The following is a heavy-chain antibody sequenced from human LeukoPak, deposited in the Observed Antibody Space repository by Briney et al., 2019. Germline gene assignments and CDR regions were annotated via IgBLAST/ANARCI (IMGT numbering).Heavy chain of an antibody. Sequence: SETLSLTCAVYGGAFSGYYWTWIRQSPGKGLEWIGEINHMGTTTSNPSLKSRVTISVDTSKHQFSLRLTSVTAADTAVYFCARGGNVLVVTQKRKKAYDYWGQGSLVIVSS. D-gene: IGHD3-22*01. J-gene: IGHJ4*02. CDR3: ARGGNVLVVTQKRKKAYDY. CDR2: INHMGTT. V-gene: IGHV4-34*01. CDR1: GGAFSGYY.